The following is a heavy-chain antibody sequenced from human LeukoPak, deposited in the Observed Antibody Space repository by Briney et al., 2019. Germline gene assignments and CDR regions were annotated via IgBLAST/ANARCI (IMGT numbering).Heavy chain of an antibody. D-gene: IGHD6-19*01. V-gene: IGHV5-51*01. J-gene: IGHJ5*02. CDR3: ARQWLVEENWFDP. CDR1: GYSFTSYW. CDR2: IHPGDSDT. Sequence: GESLKISCKGSGYSFTSYWIGWVRQMPGKGLEWMGIIHPGDSDTRYSPSFQGQVTISADKSISTAYLQWSSLKASDTTMYYCARQWLVEENWFDPWGQGTLVTVSS.